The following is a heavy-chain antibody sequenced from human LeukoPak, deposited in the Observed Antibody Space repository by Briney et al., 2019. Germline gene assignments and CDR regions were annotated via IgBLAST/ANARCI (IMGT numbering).Heavy chain of an antibody. J-gene: IGHJ4*02. V-gene: IGHV3-30*02. CDR3: ARDFRITMIEALDY. Sequence: GGFLRLSCAASGFTFSSYGMHWVRQAPGKGLEWVAFIRYDGSNKYYADSVKGRFTISRDNSKNTLYLQMNSLRAEDTAVYYCARDFRITMIEALDYWGQGTLVTVSS. CDR2: IRYDGSNK. CDR1: GFTFSSYG. D-gene: IGHD3-22*01.